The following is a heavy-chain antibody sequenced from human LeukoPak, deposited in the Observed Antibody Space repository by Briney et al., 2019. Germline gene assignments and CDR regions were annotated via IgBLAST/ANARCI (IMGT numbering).Heavy chain of an antibody. D-gene: IGHD3-22*01. J-gene: IGHJ4*02. CDR3: ARAQSHYDSSGYYDY. V-gene: IGHV1-2*02. CDR1: GYTFTSYA. CDR2: INPNSGDT. Sequence: ASVKVSCKASGYTFTSYAMNWVRQAPGQGLEWMGWINPNSGDTNYAQKFQGRVTMTRDTSISTAYMELSRLRSDDTAVYYCARAQSHYDSSGYYDYWGQGTLVTVSS.